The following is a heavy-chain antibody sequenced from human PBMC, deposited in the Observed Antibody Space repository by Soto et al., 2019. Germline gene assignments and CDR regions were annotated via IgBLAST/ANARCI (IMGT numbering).Heavy chain of an antibody. CDR1: GFTFSSYG. J-gene: IGHJ3*02. D-gene: IGHD3-22*01. Sequence: QVQLVKSGGGVVQPGRSLRLSCAASGFTFSSYGIHWVRQAPGKGLEWVAVIWYDGSNKYYADSVKGRFTISRDNSKNTLYLQMNSLRAEDTAVYYCARGDYYDSSGYYYRGKGAFDIWGQGTMVTVSS. CDR3: ARGDYYDSSGYYYRGKGAFDI. CDR2: IWYDGSNK. V-gene: IGHV3-33*01.